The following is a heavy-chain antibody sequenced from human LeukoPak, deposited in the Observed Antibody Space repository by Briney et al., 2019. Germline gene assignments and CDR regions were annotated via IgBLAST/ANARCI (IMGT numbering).Heavy chain of an antibody. J-gene: IGHJ4*02. CDR3: ASTGIAAAGSDY. CDR1: GGSFSGYY. CDR2: INHSGST. Sequence: SETLSLTCAVYGGSFSGYYWSWIRQPPGKGLEWIGEINHSGSTKYNSSLKSRVIISVDTSKNQFSLKLSSVTAADTAVYYCASTGIAAAGSDYWGQGTLVTVSS. V-gene: IGHV4-34*01. D-gene: IGHD6-13*01.